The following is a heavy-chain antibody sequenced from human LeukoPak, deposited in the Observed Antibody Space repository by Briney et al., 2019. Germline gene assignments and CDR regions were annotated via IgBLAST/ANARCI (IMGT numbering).Heavy chain of an antibody. V-gene: IGHV4-39*01. CDR2: ICYGGST. CDR3: ARMMYGNGWNRYYFDY. D-gene: IGHD6-19*01. CDR1: GDSISSYNRY. J-gene: IGHJ4*02. Sequence: PSETLSLTCTVSGDSISSYNRYWGWIRQPPGKGLEWLGSICYGGSTHDNPSLKSRVTISVDTSKNQFSLRVTSATAADTAVYYCARMMYGNGWNRYYFDYWGQGTLVTVSS.